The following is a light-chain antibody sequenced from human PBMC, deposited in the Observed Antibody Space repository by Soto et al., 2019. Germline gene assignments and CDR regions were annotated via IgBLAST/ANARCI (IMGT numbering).Light chain of an antibody. Sequence: DVQMTHSPCSLSASVGDRVWITWLASQSISTHLSWYQQKPGKAPKLLIYAASSLQSWVPSRFTGSGSGTDFTLTISSLQPEDFATYYCQQSYTSWWTFGQGTKVDIK. V-gene: IGKV1-39*01. J-gene: IGKJ1*01. CDR3: QQSYTSWWT. CDR1: QSISTH. CDR2: AAS.